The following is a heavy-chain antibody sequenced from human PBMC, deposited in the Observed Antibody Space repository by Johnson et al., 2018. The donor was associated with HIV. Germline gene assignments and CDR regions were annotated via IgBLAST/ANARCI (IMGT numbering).Heavy chain of an antibody. V-gene: IGHV3-33*08. CDR1: GFTFSSYW. J-gene: IGHJ3*02. D-gene: IGHD6-6*01. Sequence: QVQLVESGGGLVQPGGSLRLSCAASGFTFSSYWMHWVRQAPGKGLEWVAVIWYDGSNKYYADSVKGRFTISRDNSNNTLHLQMNSLSAEDTAVYYCARERSLNEYSSSWDAFDIWGQGTMVTVSS. CDR3: ARERSLNEYSSSWDAFDI. CDR2: IWYDGSNK.